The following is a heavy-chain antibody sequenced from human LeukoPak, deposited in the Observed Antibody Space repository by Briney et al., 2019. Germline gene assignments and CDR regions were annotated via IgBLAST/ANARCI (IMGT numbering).Heavy chain of an antibody. D-gene: IGHD2-15*01. J-gene: IGHJ5*02. CDR1: GGSICSGSYY. CDR2: IYYTGST. V-gene: IGHV4-39*01. CDR3: ARQAAYCSSGSCYPNWFDP. Sequence: PSETLSLTCTVSGGSICSGSYYWGWIRQPPGKGLESIGSIYYTGSTYYNPSLKSRVTISVDTSKNQFSLKLSSVTAADTAVYYCARQAAYCSSGSCYPNWFDPWGQGTLVTVSS.